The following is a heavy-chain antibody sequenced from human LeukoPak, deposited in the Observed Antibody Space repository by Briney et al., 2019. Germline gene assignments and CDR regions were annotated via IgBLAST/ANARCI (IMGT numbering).Heavy chain of an antibody. CDR1: GYTFTSYY. Sequence: GASVKVSCKASGYTFTSYYIHWVRQAPGQGLEWMGIINPSGGSTSYAQKFQGRVTMTRDTSTSTVYMELSSLRSEDTAVYYCATFVRGVNYYYYYMDVWGKGTTVTVSS. CDR2: INPSGGST. J-gene: IGHJ6*03. D-gene: IGHD3-10*02. CDR3: ATFVRGVNYYYYYMDV. V-gene: IGHV1-46*01.